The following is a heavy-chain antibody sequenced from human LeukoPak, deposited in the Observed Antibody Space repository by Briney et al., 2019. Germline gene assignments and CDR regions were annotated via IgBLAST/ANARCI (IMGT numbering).Heavy chain of an antibody. J-gene: IGHJ3*02. Sequence: SETLSLTCTVSGGSISSSSYYWGWIRQPPGKGLEWIGSIYYSGSTYYNPSLKSRVTISVDTSKNQFSLKLSSVTAADTAMYYCAREYYGSGSFDIWGQGTMVTVSS. CDR3: AREYYGSGSFDI. CDR1: GGSISSSSYY. V-gene: IGHV4-39*07. D-gene: IGHD3-10*01. CDR2: IYYSGST.